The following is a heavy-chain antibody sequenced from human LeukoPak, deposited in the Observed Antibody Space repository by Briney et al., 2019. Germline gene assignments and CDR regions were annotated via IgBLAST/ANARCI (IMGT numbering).Heavy chain of an antibody. V-gene: IGHV3-23*01. J-gene: IGHJ4*02. Sequence: GGSLRLSCAASGFTFSSYWMNWVRQAPGKGLEWVSAISGSGGSTYYADSVKGRFTISRDNSKNTLYLQMNSLRAEDTAVYYCAKDRWRWLQFSPFDYWGQGTLVTVSS. CDR3: AKDRWRWLQFSPFDY. CDR2: ISGSGGST. CDR1: GFTFSSYW. D-gene: IGHD5-24*01.